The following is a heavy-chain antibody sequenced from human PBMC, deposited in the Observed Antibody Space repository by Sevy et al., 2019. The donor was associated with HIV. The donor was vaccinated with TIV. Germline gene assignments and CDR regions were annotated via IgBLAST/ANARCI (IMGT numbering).Heavy chain of an antibody. J-gene: IGHJ3*02. CDR1: GFSLSTSGVG. V-gene: IGHV2-5*01. CDR2: IYWNDDK. D-gene: IGHD7-27*01. Sequence: SGPTLVKPTQTLTLTCTFSGFSLSTSGVGVGWIRQPPGKALEWLTIIYWNDDKRYSPSLKSRLTITKDTSKNQVVLTMTNMDVEDTTTYYCAHRRQTGEMKNALDIWGQGTMVTVSS. CDR3: AHRRQTGEMKNALDI.